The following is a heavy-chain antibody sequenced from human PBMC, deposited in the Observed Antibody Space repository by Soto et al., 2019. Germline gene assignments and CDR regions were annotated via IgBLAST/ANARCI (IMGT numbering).Heavy chain of an antibody. CDR2: IYHGGTT. CDR1: GYSISSGSY. D-gene: IGHD3-3*01. Sequence: SETLSLTCTVSGYSISSGSYWAWIRQPPGKGPEWIASIYHGGTTFYNPSLKSRITISVDTSNNQFSLKLTSVTAADTAVYYCARVVDYDSWSGYYTVSWLDPWGQGTLVTVSS. V-gene: IGHV4-38-2*02. J-gene: IGHJ5*02. CDR3: ARVVDYDSWSGYYTVSWLDP.